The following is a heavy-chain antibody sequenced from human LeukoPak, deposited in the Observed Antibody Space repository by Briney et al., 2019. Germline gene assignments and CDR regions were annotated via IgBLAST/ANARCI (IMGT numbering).Heavy chain of an antibody. CDR1: GFTFSSYA. Sequence: PGGSLRLSCAASGFTFSSYAVHWVRQAPGKGLEWVAVISYDGSNKYYADSVKGRFTISRDNSKNTLYLQMNSLRAEDTAVYYCAREGLRRFDYWGQGTLVTVSS. D-gene: IGHD2-15*01. V-gene: IGHV3-30*04. CDR2: ISYDGSNK. CDR3: AREGLRRFDY. J-gene: IGHJ4*02.